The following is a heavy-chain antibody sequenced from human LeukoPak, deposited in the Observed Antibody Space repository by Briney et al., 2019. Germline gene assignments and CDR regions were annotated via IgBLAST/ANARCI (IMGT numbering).Heavy chain of an antibody. D-gene: IGHD6-19*01. CDR3: ARRDNSGWNSFDY. CDR2: IYYSGST. J-gene: IGHJ4*02. V-gene: IGHV4-59*08. Sequence: SETLSLTCSVSVRSISFYYGRGITRPPGKGREWIGYIYYSGSTNYKPSLQSRVTISVDTSNNPSSLKLSCVTAADTAVYYCARRDNSGWNSFDYWGQGTLVTVSS. CDR1: VRSISFYY.